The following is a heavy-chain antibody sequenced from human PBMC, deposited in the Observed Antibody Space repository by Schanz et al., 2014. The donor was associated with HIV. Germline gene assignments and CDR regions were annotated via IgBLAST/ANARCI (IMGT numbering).Heavy chain of an antibody. J-gene: IGHJ5*02. D-gene: IGHD3-9*01. CDR2: MNPNSGNT. CDR1: GYTFTTYD. V-gene: IGHV1-8*01. CDR3: ARDHITIFLDP. Sequence: QVQLVQSGAEVKKPGASVRVSCEASGYTFTTYDINWVRQATGQGLEWMGWMNPNSGNTGYAQKIQGRVTMTTDTSTSTAYMELRSLTSDDTAVYYCARDHITIFLDPWGQGTLVTVSS.